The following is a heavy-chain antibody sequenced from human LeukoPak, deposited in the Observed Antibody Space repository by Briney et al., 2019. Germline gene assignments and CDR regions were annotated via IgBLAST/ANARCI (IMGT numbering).Heavy chain of an antibody. D-gene: IGHD2-2*01. V-gene: IGHV3-7*01. CDR2: IKQDGSEE. CDR3: ARGPPGYCSVTSCQFDY. CDR1: GFTFSNCW. Sequence: GGSLRLSCAASGFTFSNCWMSWVRQAPGKGLEWVANIKQDGSEEYYVDSVKGRFTISRVNAENSLFLQMNSLRVEDTAVYYCARGPPGYCSVTSCQFDYWGQGTLVTVSS. J-gene: IGHJ4*02.